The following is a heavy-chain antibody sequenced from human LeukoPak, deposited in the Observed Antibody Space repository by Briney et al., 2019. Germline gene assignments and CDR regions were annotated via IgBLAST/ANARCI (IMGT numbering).Heavy chain of an antibody. D-gene: IGHD2-2*01. CDR1: GFTFSSYE. CDR2: ISSSGSTI. V-gene: IGHV3-48*03. Sequence: GGSLGLSCAASGFTFSSYEMNWVRQAPGKGLEWVSYISSSGSTIYYADSVKGRFTISRDNAKNSLYLQMNSLRAEDTAVYYCARWGNIVVVPAAMPDWGQGTLVTVSS. CDR3: ARWGNIVVVPAAMPD. J-gene: IGHJ4*02.